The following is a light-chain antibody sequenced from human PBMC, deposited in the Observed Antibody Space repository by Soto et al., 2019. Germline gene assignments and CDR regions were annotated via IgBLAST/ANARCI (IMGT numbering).Light chain of an antibody. CDR1: QSITSSH. J-gene: IGKJ2*01. CDR3: QHYGGSPLYT. CDR2: DIS. Sequence: EIVLTQSPGTLSLSPGERATLSFRASQSITSSHLAWYQQKPGQAPRLLIYDISRRATGIPDRFSGSASGTDFTLTVSRLEPEDFAVYFCQHYGGSPLYTFGQGTKMEIK. V-gene: IGKV3-20*01.